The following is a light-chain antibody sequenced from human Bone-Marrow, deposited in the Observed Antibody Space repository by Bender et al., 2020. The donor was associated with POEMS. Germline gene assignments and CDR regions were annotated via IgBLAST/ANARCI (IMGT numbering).Light chain of an antibody. Sequence: QSALTQPASVSGSPGQSITISCTGTSSDIGGYNSVSWYQHLPGKAPKLIICDVTNRPSGVSNRFSGSKSGNTASLTISGLQAEDEAHYYCSSFTSSSTVLFGGGTKLTVL. V-gene: IGLV2-14*03. J-gene: IGLJ2*01. CDR3: SSFTSSSTVL. CDR2: DVT. CDR1: SSDIGGYNS.